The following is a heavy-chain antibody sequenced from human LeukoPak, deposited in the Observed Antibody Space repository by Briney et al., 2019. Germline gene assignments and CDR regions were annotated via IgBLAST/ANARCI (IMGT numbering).Heavy chain of an antibody. J-gene: IGHJ4*02. D-gene: IGHD1-26*01. Sequence: GGSLRLSCAASGFTFDDYAMHWVRQAPGKGLDWVSGISWNSGSIGYADSVKGRFTISRDNAKNSLYLQMNSLRAEDMALYYCARDSSGSYYGPGRFFDYWGQGTLVTVSS. V-gene: IGHV3-9*03. CDR3: ARDSSGSYYGPGRFFDY. CDR1: GFTFDDYA. CDR2: ISWNSGSI.